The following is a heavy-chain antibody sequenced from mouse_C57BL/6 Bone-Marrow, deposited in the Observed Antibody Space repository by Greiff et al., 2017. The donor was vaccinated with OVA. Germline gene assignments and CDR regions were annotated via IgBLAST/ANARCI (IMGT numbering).Heavy chain of an antibody. V-gene: IGHV1-9*01. CDR2: ILPGSGRT. J-gene: IGHJ2*01. CDR1: GFTFSGYW. Sequence: QVQLMESGADLMKPGASVKLSCKATGFTFSGYWIEWVQQRPGQGLEWIGDILPGSGRTNYNEKFKGKVTFSADNSSNTAYMQLSSLTTEDSAIYYCARGAAQAYWGQGTTLTVSS. CDR3: ARGAAQAY. D-gene: IGHD3-2*02.